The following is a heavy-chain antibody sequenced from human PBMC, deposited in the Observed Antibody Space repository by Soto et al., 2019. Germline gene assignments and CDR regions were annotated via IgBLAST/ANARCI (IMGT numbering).Heavy chain of an antibody. D-gene: IGHD4-17*01. CDR2: IYYSGST. CDR1: GGSISSGGYY. V-gene: IGHV4-31*03. Sequence: PSETLSLTCTVSGGSISSGGYYWSWLRQHPGKGLEWIGYIYYSGSTYYNPSLKSRVTISVDTSKNQFSLKLSSVTAADTAVYYCARGTEYGDYTITSGQQGYYYYMDVWGKGTTVTVSS. CDR3: ARGTEYGDYTITSGQQGYYYYMDV. J-gene: IGHJ6*03.